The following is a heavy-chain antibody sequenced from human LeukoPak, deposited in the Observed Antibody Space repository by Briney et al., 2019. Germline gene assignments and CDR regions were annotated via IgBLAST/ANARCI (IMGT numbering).Heavy chain of an antibody. Sequence: ASVKVSCKASGYTFTSYYMHWVRQAPGQGLEWMGIINPSGGSTSYAQKFQGRVTMTRDTSTSTAYMELRSLRSDDTAVYYCARDEEMATFDYWGQGTLVTVSS. CDR2: INPSGGST. V-gene: IGHV1-46*01. CDR1: GYTFTSYY. CDR3: ARDEEMATFDY. J-gene: IGHJ4*02. D-gene: IGHD5-24*01.